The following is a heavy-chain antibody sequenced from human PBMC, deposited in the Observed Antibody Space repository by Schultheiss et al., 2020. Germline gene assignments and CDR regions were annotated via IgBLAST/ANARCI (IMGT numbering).Heavy chain of an antibody. Sequence: ASVKVSCKASGYTFTSYDINWVRQATGQGLEWMGWMNPNSGNTGYAQKFQGRVTITRDTSASTAYMELSSLRSEDTAVYYCARPPRITIFGVVIGGFDPWGQGTLVTVAS. V-gene: IGHV1-8*01. CDR3: ARPPRITIFGVVIGGFDP. J-gene: IGHJ5*02. D-gene: IGHD3-3*01. CDR1: GYTFTSYD. CDR2: MNPNSGNT.